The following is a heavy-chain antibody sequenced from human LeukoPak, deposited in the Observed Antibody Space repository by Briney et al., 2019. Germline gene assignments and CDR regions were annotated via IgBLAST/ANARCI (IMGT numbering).Heavy chain of an antibody. CDR2: INHSGRN. J-gene: IGHJ4*02. CDR1: GGSFSDPY. Sequence: SSETLSLTCTVHGGSFSDPYWSWIRQAPGKGLEWIGEINHSGRNNHNPSLKSRVTIGVDTSKNQFSLKLSSVTAADTAIYYCARLQFLSGGYYAFDFWGQGSLVTVSS. D-gene: IGHD3-3*01. V-gene: IGHV4-34*01. CDR3: ARLQFLSGGYYAFDF.